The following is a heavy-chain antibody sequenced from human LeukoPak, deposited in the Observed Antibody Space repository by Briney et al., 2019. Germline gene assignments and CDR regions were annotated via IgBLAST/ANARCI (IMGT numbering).Heavy chain of an antibody. CDR2: ISSSGSTI. D-gene: IGHD3-10*01. Sequence: GGSLRLSCAASGFTFSSYEMNWVRQAPGKGLEWISDISSSGSTINYADSVKGRFTISRDNAKNSLNLQMSSLRAEDTALYYCAKAGPGFGFDYWGQGTLVTVSS. CDR3: AKAGPGFGFDY. CDR1: GFTFSSYE. J-gene: IGHJ4*02. V-gene: IGHV3-48*03.